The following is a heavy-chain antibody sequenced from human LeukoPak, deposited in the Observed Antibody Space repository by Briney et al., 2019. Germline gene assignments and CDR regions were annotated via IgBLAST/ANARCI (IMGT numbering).Heavy chain of an antibody. V-gene: IGHV3-7*01. J-gene: IGHJ6*02. CDR3: ARDSAYYYGSGSYSVYYYYYYGMDV. Sequence: GGSLRLSCAASGFTFSSYWMSWVRQAPGKGLEWVANIKQDGSEKYYMDSVKGRFTISRDNAKNSLYLQMNSLRAEDTAVYYCARDSAYYYGSGSYSVYYYYYYGMDVWGQGTTVTVSS. CDR1: GFTFSSYW. D-gene: IGHD3-10*01. CDR2: IKQDGSEK.